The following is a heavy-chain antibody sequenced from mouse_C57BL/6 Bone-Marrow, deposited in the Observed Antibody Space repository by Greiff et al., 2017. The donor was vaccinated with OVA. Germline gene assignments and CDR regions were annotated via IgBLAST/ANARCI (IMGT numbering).Heavy chain of an antibody. CDR1: GYTFTSYW. Sequence: QVQLQQPGAELVKPGASVKMSCKASGYTFTSYWITWVKQRPGQGLEWIGDIYPGSGSTNYNEKFKSKATLTVDKSSSTAYMQLSSLTSEDSAVYYCARSPYGNYGYFDVWGTGTTVTVSS. D-gene: IGHD2-1*01. J-gene: IGHJ1*03. CDR3: ARSPYGNYGYFDV. V-gene: IGHV1-55*01. CDR2: IYPGSGST.